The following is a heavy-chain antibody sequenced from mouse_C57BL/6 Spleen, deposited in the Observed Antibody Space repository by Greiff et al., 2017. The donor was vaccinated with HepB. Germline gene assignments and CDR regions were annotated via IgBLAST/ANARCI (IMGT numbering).Heavy chain of an antibody. Sequence: VQLQQSGPELVKPGASVKISCKASGYAFSSSWMNWVKQRPGKGLEWIGRIYPGDGDTNYNGKFKGKATLTADKSSSTAYMQLSSLTSEDSAVYFCAREAYDGSSWYFDYWGQGTTLTVSS. CDR2: IYPGDGDT. CDR1: GYAFSSSW. J-gene: IGHJ2*01. V-gene: IGHV1-82*01. CDR3: AREAYDGSSWYFDY. D-gene: IGHD1-1*01.